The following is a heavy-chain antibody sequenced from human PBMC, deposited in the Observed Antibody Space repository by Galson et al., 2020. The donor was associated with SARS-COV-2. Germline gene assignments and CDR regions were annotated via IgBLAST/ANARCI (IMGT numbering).Heavy chain of an antibody. V-gene: IGHV5-51*01. Sequence: GESLKTSCKGSGYSFTSYWIGWVRQMPGKGLEWMGIIYPGDSDTRYSPSFQGQVTISADKSISTAYLQWSSLKASDTAMYYCARQTAFYYGSGSYVFAFDIWGQGTMVTVSS. CDR2: IYPGDSDT. D-gene: IGHD3-10*01. CDR1: GYSFTSYW. J-gene: IGHJ3*02. CDR3: ARQTAFYYGSGSYVFAFDI.